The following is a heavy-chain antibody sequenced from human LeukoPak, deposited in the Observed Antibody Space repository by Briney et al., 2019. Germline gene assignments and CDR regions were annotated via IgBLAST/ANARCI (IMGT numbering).Heavy chain of an antibody. CDR2: ISAYNGNT. D-gene: IGHD3-22*01. J-gene: IGHJ2*01. CDR1: GYTFTSYG. CDR3: ARIYDSSGYMSWYFDL. V-gene: IGHV1-18*01. Sequence: GASVKVSCKASGYTFTSYGISWVRQAPGQGLEWMGWISAYNGNTNYAQKLQGRVTMTTDTSTSTAYMELRSLRSDDTAVYYCARIYDSSGYMSWYFDLWGRGTLVTVSS.